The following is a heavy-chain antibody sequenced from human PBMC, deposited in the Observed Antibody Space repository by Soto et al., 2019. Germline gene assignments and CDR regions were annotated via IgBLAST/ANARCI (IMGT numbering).Heavy chain of an antibody. CDR2: ISTQSGTT. D-gene: IGHD5-12*01. CDR3: ARGGYKDS. J-gene: IGHJ4*02. CDR1: GYTFTNYA. V-gene: IGHV1-18*01. Sequence: QVQLVQSGVEAKKPGASMKISCRTSGYTFTNYAINWVRQAPGQGLEWVAWISTQSGTTKYGQRLQGRVTVTTDTSTSTAYMELRNLRSDDTALYYCARGGYKDSWGQGTLVTVSS.